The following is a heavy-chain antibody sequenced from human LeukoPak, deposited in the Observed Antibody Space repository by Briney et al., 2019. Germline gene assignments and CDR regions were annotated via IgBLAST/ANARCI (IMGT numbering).Heavy chain of an antibody. V-gene: IGHV1-18*01. CDR1: GYTFTSYG. J-gene: IGHJ5*02. D-gene: IGHD3-22*01. Sequence: GASVKVSCKASGYTFTSYGISWVRQAPGQGLEWMGWISAYNGNTNYAQKLQGRVTMTTDTSTSTAYMELRSLRSDDTAVYYCARVRAGYYDSSGYNYWFDPWGQGTLVTVSS. CDR3: ARVRAGYYDSSGYNYWFDP. CDR2: ISAYNGNT.